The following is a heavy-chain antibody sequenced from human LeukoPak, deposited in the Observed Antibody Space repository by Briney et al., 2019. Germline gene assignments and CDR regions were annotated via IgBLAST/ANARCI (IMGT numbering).Heavy chain of an antibody. CDR1: VVIFSDYH. D-gene: IGHD6-19*01. J-gene: IGHJ4*02. CDR3: AVGRDIRVAGPGGYFDY. V-gene: IGHV3-11*01. CDR2: ISPGGQST. Sequence: GGALRVSCAASVVIFSDYHMNWIRQAPGKGLEWISYISPGGQSTYFADSVKGGVTLSGENATKSLSLQMNSLTADDTAVYFCAVGRDIRVAGPGGYFDYWAREPWSPSPQ.